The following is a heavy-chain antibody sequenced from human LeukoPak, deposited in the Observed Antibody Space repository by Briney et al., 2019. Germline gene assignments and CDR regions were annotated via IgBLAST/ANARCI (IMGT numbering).Heavy chain of an antibody. J-gene: IGHJ5*02. CDR1: GFSHSTSRVG. CDR2: IYWDDAK. V-gene: IGHV2-5*02. Sequence: ESGPTLVKPTQTLTLTCTFSGFSHSTSRVGVGWIHQPPGKALEWLPLIYWDDAKRYSPSLESRLTITKDASKHQVVLTMTNMDPVDTATYYCAPRDGGYVFNRFDPWGQGTLVTVSS. D-gene: IGHD5-12*01. CDR3: APRDGGYVFNRFDP.